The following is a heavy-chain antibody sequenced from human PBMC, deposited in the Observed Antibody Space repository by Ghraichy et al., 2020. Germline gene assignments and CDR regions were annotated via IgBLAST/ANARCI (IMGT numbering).Heavy chain of an antibody. J-gene: IGHJ4*02. CDR3: AKVGLIAGRPTDYFDY. CDR2: SSFSGAST. CDR1: GFTLSSYV. Sequence: GGSLRLSCAASGFTLSSYVMSWVRQAPGKGLEWVSVSSFSGASTYYTDSVKGRFIISRDNSKNTLYLQMNSLRADDTAVYYCAKVGLIAGRPTDYFDYWGQGTLVTVSS. V-gene: IGHV3-23*01. D-gene: IGHD6-6*01.